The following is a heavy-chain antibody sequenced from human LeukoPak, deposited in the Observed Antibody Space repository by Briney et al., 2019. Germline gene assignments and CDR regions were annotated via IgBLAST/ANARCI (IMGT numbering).Heavy chain of an antibody. CDR1: GGSFSGYY. CDR3: ASSGYSYFDY. Sequence: SETLSLTCAVYGGSFSGYYWSWIRQPPGKGLEWIGEINHSGSTNYNPSLKSRVTISVDTSKNQFSLKLSSVTAADTAVYYCASSGYSYFDYWGQGTLDTVSS. D-gene: IGHD3-22*01. V-gene: IGHV4-34*01. J-gene: IGHJ4*02. CDR2: INHSGST.